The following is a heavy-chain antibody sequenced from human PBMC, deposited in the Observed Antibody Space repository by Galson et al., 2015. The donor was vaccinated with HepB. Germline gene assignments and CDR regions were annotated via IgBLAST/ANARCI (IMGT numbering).Heavy chain of an antibody. J-gene: IGHJ4*02. CDR3: ARERGSLPN. Sequence: SLRLSCAASGFIFSTYGMHWVRQAPGKGLEWVAIIRNDGSNKYYADSVKGRFTISRDNSKNTLYLQMNSLRAEDMAVYYCARERGSLPNWGQGTLVTVSS. CDR1: GFIFSTYG. D-gene: IGHD1-26*01. CDR2: IRNDGSNK. V-gene: IGHV3-30*02.